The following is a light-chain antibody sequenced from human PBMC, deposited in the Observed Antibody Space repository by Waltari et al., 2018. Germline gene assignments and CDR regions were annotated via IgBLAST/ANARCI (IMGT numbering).Light chain of an antibody. CDR2: ENN. CDR1: RSHLGAGYY. Sequence: QSVLTQPPSASGAPGQRVTIPSTGSRSHLGAGYYVTRYQQFPGTAPKLLIYENNKRPSGVSDRFSGSKSGTSASLTITGLQSEDEADYYCSAWDSSLSTVLFGGGTRLTVL. V-gene: IGLV1-40*01. CDR3: SAWDSSLSTVL. J-gene: IGLJ2*01.